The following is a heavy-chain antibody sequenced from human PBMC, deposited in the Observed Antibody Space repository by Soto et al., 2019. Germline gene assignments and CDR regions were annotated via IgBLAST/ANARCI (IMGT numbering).Heavy chain of an antibody. CDR3: ARELGYCSGASCYSGAFDI. D-gene: IGHD2-15*01. V-gene: IGHV1-18*01. Sequence: GLEWMGWIRGYNGNTNYGQKLQGRVTMTPDTSTSQAYMELRRLSSSDTGVYYCARELGYCSGASCYSGAFDIWGQGTMVTVSS. CDR2: IRGYNGNT. J-gene: IGHJ3*02.